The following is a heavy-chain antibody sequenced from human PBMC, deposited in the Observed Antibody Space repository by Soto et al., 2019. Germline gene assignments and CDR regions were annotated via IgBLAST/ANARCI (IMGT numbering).Heavy chain of an antibody. D-gene: IGHD5-12*01. CDR2: IHYNGNT. V-gene: IGHV4-59*01. CDR1: GDTISAYS. CDR3: AREGNLGRWLQPLDF. Sequence: PSVTLSLTCTVSGDTISAYSLSLVRQPPGKGLEWIGNIHYNGNTKYNPSLKSRVSMSVDTSKNQFSLRLISVTAADTAKYFCAREGNLGRWLQPLDFWGQGTLVTVSS. J-gene: IGHJ4*02.